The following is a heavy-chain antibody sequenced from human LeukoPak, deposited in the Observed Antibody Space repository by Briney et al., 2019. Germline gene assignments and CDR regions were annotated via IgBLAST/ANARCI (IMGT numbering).Heavy chain of an antibody. Sequence: PGGSLRLSCAASGFTFSSYEMNWVRQAPGKGLEWVSYISSSGSTIYYADSVKGRFTISRDNAKNSLYLQMNNLRAEDTAVYYCARAGEWLRPFDYWGQGTLVTVSS. D-gene: IGHD5-12*01. V-gene: IGHV3-48*03. CDR3: ARAGEWLRPFDY. CDR2: ISSSGSTI. J-gene: IGHJ4*02. CDR1: GFTFSSYE.